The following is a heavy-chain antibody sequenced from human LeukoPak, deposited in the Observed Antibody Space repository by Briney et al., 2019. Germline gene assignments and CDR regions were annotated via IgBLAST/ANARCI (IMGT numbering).Heavy chain of an antibody. V-gene: IGHV1-18*01. CDR2: ISAKSGNT. D-gene: IGHD1-26*01. CDR1: GYTFTTYG. CDR3: ARVGSGSYRGSDAFDI. J-gene: IGHJ3*02. Sequence: ASVKVSCKASGYTFTTYGISWVRQAPGQGLEWMGWISAKSGNTNYAQKHEGRVTMTTDTSTSTAYMEPRSLRSDDTAVYYCARVGSGSYRGSDAFDIWGQGAMVTVSS.